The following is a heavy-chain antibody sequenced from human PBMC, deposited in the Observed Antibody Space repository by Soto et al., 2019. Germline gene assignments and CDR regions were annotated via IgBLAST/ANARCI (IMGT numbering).Heavy chain of an antibody. CDR2: ISAYNGNT. CDR3: AREVRDSSGYFNDY. CDR1: GYTFTNHG. D-gene: IGHD3-22*01. V-gene: IGHV1-18*01. Sequence: GASVKVSLKASGYTFTNHGISWVRQAPGQGLEWMGWISAYNGNTNYAQKLQGRVTMTTDTSTSTAYMELRSLRSDDTAVYYCAREVRDSSGYFNDYWGQGTLVTVSS. J-gene: IGHJ4*02.